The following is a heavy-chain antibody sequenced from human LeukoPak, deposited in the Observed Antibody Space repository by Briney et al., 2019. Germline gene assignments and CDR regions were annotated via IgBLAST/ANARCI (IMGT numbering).Heavy chain of an antibody. CDR3: ARDEGRYSSGWFYD. J-gene: IGHJ5*02. CDR1: GFTFSSYG. D-gene: IGHD6-19*01. CDR2: IWYDGSNK. V-gene: IGHV3-33*01. Sequence: GRSLRLSCAASGFTFSSYGMHWVRQAPGKGLEWVAVIWYDGSNKYYADSVKGRFTISRDNSKNTLYLQMNSLRAEDTAVYYCARDEGRYSSGWFYDWGQGTLVTVSS.